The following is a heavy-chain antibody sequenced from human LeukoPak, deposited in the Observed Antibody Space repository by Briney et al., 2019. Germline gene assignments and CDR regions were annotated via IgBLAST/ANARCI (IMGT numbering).Heavy chain of an antibody. Sequence: GGSLRLSCAASGFTFSSYEMNWVRQAPGKGLEWVSFIDSSSNIIRYADSVKGRFTVSRDNAESSLYPQMNSLRDEDTAVYYCAGSLSATWLYNWGQGTLVTVSS. V-gene: IGHV3-48*03. CDR3: AGSLSATWLYN. CDR2: IDSSSNII. D-gene: IGHD3-9*01. CDR1: GFTFSSYE. J-gene: IGHJ4*02.